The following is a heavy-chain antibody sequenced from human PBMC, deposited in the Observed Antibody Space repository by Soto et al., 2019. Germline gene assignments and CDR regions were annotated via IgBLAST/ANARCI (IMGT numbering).Heavy chain of an antibody. CDR1: GYTLTRYY. CDR3: ARGQAIAIYGMDV. J-gene: IGHJ6*02. V-gene: IGHV1-46*01. Sequence: GSVKVSCKASGYTLTRYYMQWVRQAPGQGLEWMGIIKPTGGATTYAQKFQGRVTMTSDTSTSTVSMELSNMRPDDTAMYNFARGQAIAIYGMDVWGQGTTVTVSS. CDR2: IKPTGGAT.